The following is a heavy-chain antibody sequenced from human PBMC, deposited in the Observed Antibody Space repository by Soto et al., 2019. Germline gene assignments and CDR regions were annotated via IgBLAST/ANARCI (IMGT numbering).Heavy chain of an antibody. CDR1: GGSISSYY. D-gene: IGHD5-18*01. CDR2: IYYSGST. V-gene: IGHV4-59*01. Sequence: WVTLSLNRPFPGGSISSYYWRRMREPPGKGLEWIGYIYYSGSTNYNPSLKSRVTISVDTSKNQFSLKLSSVTAADTAVYYCARAVGEYSYGTLYYYGMDVWGQGTTVT. CDR3: ARAVGEYSYGTLYYYGMDV. J-gene: IGHJ6*02.